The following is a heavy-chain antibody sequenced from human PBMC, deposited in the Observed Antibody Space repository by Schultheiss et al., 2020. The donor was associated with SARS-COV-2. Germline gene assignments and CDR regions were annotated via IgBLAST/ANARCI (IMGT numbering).Heavy chain of an antibody. CDR3: ARKIYGSGSYYDY. CDR1: GGSFSGYF. Sequence: SETLSLTCAVYGGSFSGYFWTWIRQSPGKGLEWIGEINHSGSTNYNPSLKSRVTISVDRSKNQFSLKLSSVTAADTAVYYCARKIYGSGSYYDYWGQGTLVTVSS. D-gene: IGHD3-10*01. V-gene: IGHV4-34*01. CDR2: INHSGST. J-gene: IGHJ4*02.